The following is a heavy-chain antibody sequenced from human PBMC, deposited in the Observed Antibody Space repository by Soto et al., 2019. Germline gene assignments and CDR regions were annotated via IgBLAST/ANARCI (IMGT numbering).Heavy chain of an antibody. V-gene: IGHV4-31*03. CDR1: GGSISRGSYY. J-gene: IGHJ4*02. Sequence: QVQLQESGPGLVKPSQTLSLTCTVSGGSISRGSYYWNWIRQHPEKGLEWIGNIHHSGNTYCKPSIKSRVAISIDTSKNQFSLKMRSVTAADTDVYYCAGNSYTYADLHYWGQGTLVTVSS. CDR3: AGNSYTYADLHY. D-gene: IGHD5-18*01. CDR2: IHHSGNT.